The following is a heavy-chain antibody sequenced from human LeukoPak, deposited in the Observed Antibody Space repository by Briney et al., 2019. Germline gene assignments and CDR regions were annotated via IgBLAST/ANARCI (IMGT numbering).Heavy chain of an antibody. J-gene: IGHJ3*02. CDR2: IWSDENKN. D-gene: IGHD1-1*01. V-gene: IGHV3-33*01. CDR1: GFTFSDYG. Sequence: GGSLRLSCAASGFTFSDYGMHWVRQAPGKGLEWVAVIWSDENKNYYGDSVKGRFTISRDNFKRTLYLQMNSLRVEDTAVYYCAREGLTTTPNNAFDIWGQGTMVTVSS. CDR3: AREGLTTTPNNAFDI.